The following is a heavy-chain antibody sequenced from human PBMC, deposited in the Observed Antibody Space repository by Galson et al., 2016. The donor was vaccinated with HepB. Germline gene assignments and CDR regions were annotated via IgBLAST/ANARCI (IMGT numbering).Heavy chain of an antibody. CDR1: GYSFINYI. V-gene: IGHV1-18*04. CDR3: ARDGEHPGIS. J-gene: IGHJ5*02. Sequence: SVKVSCKGSGYSFINYIISWVRQAPGQGLEWMGRISVYTGNTNYAQKFQGRVTMATDTSTTTAYMELRSLRSDDTAVYYCARDGEHPGISWGQGTLVTVSS. CDR2: ISVYTGNT. D-gene: IGHD2/OR15-2a*01.